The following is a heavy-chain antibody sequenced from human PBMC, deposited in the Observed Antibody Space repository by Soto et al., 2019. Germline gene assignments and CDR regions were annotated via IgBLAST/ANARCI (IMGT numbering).Heavy chain of an antibody. V-gene: IGHV3-23*01. Sequence: PGGSLRLSCAASGFTFSSYAMSWVRQAPGKGLEWVSAISGSGGSTYYADSVKGRFTISRDNSKNTLYLQMNSLRAEDTAVYYCARYRYSSGMVPSRGMDVWGQGTTVTVSS. CDR1: GFTFSSYA. CDR3: ARYRYSSGMVPSRGMDV. J-gene: IGHJ6*02. CDR2: ISGSGGST. D-gene: IGHD6-19*01.